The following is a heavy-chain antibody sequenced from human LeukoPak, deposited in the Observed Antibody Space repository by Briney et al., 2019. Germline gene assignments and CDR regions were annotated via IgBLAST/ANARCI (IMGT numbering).Heavy chain of an antibody. J-gene: IGHJ4*02. CDR3: ARDQNYATDY. CDR1: GYMFISYN. Sequence: ASVKVSCKASGYMFISYNMQWVRQAPGPGLEWMGMVSGSGVHTKYAQKFRDRVTMTSDTSTSTVYMELSSLTSDDTAVYYCARDQNYATDYWGQGTLVTV. CDR2: VSGSGVHT. V-gene: IGHV1-46*03. D-gene: IGHD2-2*01.